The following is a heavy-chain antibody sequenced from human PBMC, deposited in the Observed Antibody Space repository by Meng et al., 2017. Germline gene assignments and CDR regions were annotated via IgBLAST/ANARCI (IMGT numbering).Heavy chain of an antibody. CDR3: ARGVGDIVVVVAATKPDYYFDY. J-gene: IGHJ4*02. CDR2: ISWDGGST. V-gene: IGHV3-43D*03. CDR1: GFTFDDYA. D-gene: IGHD2-15*01. Sequence: GESLKISCAASGFTFDDYAMHWVRQAPGKGLEWVSLISWDGGSTYYADSVKGRFTISRDNSKNSLYLQMNSLRAEDTALYYCARGVGDIVVVVAATKPDYYFDYWGQGTLVTVSS.